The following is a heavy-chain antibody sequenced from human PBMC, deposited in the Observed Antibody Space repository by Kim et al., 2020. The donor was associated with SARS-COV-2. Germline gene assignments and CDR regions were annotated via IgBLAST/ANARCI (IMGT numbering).Heavy chain of an antibody. J-gene: IGHJ4*02. D-gene: IGHD5-18*01. Sequence: GGSLRLSCAASGFTFSNAWMSWVRQAPGKGLEWVGRIKSKTDGGTTDYAAPVKGRFTISRDDSKNTLYLQMNSLKTEDTAVYYCTRGTATNRWVDYWGQGTLVTVSS. CDR3: TRGTATNRWVDY. CDR2: IKSKTDGGTT. CDR1: GFTFSNAW. V-gene: IGHV3-15*01.